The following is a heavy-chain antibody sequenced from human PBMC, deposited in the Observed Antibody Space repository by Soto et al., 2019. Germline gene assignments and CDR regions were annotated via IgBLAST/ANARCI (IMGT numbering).Heavy chain of an antibody. CDR1: GFSLNTGGVG. V-gene: IGHV2-5*01. CDR2: IYWNEDM. CDR3: AHRGYGDYPRDNWFDP. J-gene: IGHJ5*02. D-gene: IGHD4-17*01. Sequence: QITLKESGPTLVKPTQTLTLTCTFSGFSLNTGGVGVGWIRQPPGKALEWLALIYWNEDMRYSPSLKSRLTSTKDTSKNQVVLTMTNMDPVDTATYYCAHRGYGDYPRDNWFDPWGQGTLVTVSS.